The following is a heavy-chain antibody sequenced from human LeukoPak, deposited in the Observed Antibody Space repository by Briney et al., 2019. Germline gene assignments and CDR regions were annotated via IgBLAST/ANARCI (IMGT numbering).Heavy chain of an antibody. CDR3: ARDTSGSGGAWYFDL. CDR1: GGSISSYY. V-gene: IGHV4-59*01. Sequence: PSETLSLTCTVSGGSISSYYWSWIRQPPGKGLEWIGYIYYSGSTTYNPSLKSRVTISVDTSKNQFSLKLTSVTAADTAVYYCARDTSGSGGAWYFDLWGRGTLVTVSS. D-gene: IGHD6-25*01. J-gene: IGHJ2*01. CDR2: IYYSGST.